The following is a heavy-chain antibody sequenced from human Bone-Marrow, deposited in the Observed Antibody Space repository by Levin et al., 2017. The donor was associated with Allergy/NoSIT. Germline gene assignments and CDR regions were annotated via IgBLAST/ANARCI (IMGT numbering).Heavy chain of an antibody. CDR1: GDSISRYY. Sequence: PSETLSLTCTVSGDSISRYYWSWLRQTPGKGLEWMGRIHPSGRPNYNPSLKSRVTMSEDTSKNQLSLRLAYLTAADTAIYYCATDGMLSRPYGASGMDVWGQGTTVTVTS. V-gene: IGHV4-4*07. CDR3: ATDGMLSRPYGASGMDV. J-gene: IGHJ6*02. D-gene: IGHD6-6*01. CDR2: IHPSGRP.